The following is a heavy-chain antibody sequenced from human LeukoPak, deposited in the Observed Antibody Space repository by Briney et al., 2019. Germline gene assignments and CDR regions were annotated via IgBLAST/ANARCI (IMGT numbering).Heavy chain of an antibody. D-gene: IGHD3-22*01. J-gene: IGHJ4*02. CDR3: ARGGDYYDSSGYYPYWDY. CDR2: ISAYNGNT. CDR1: GYTFTSYG. Sequence: ASVKVSCKASGYTFTSYGISWVRQAPGQGLEWMGWISAYNGNTNYAQKLQGRVTMTTDTSTSIAYMELRSLRSDDTAVYYCARGGDYYDSSGYYPYWDYWGQGTLVTASS. V-gene: IGHV1-18*01.